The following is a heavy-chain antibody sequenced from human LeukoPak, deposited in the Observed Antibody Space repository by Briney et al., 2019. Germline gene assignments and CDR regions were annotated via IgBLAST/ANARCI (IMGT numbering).Heavy chain of an antibody. J-gene: IGHJ4*02. V-gene: IGHV3-33*06. D-gene: IGHD4-11*01. CDR3: VKDAQRGFDYSNSLEY. Sequence: GRSLRLSCTASGFTYSHYGMHWVRQAPGKGLEWVAVIWSDGTEKYYADAVKGRFTISRDNSRNTLYLQMNSLRGEDTAVYYCVKDAQRGFDYSNSLEYWGQGTLVTVSS. CDR2: IWSDGTEK. CDR1: GFTYSHYG.